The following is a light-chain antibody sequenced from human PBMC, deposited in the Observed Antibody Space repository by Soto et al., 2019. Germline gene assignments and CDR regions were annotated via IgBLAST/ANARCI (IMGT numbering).Light chain of an antibody. Sequence: EIVLTLSPGTLSLSPGERATLSCRASQSVSSSYLAWYQQKPGQAPRLLIYGASSRATGIPDRFSGSGSGTDFTLTISRLEPEDFAVYYCQQYGSFPRTFGQGTEVEIK. J-gene: IGKJ1*01. V-gene: IGKV3-20*01. CDR1: QSVSSSY. CDR3: QQYGSFPRT. CDR2: GAS.